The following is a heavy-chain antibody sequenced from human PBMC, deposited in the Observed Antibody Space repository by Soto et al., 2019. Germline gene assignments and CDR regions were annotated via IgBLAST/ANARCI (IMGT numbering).Heavy chain of an antibody. V-gene: IGHV1-58*01. CDR3: AADSAGYDSREFYYYGLDV. CDR1: GFIFSSSA. Sequence: SVRVSCKASGFIFSSSAVQWVRQARGQGLEWIGRIVVGTGNTNYAQKFQERVTITRDMPTNTAYLEVSGLRSEDTAVYYCAADSAGYDSREFYYYGLDVWGQGTTVTSP. CDR2: IVVGTGNT. D-gene: IGHD3-22*01. J-gene: IGHJ6*02.